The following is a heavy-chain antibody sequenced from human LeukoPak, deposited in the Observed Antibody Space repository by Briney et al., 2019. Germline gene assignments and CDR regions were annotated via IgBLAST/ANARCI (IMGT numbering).Heavy chain of an antibody. CDR1: GFTFSNYA. V-gene: IGHV3-23*01. J-gene: IGHJ4*02. D-gene: IGHD6-13*01. CDR2: VSGGGSST. CDR3: DLYTSRYACCFDY. Sequence: GGSLRLSCAASGFTFSNYAMNWVRQAPGKGLEWVSGVSGGGSSTYYADSVKGRFTISRDNSKNMLYLQMNSLRAEDTAVYAKDLYTSRYACCFDYWGQGTLVTVSS.